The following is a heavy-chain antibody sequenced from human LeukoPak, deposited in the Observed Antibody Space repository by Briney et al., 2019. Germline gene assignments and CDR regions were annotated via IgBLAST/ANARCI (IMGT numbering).Heavy chain of an antibody. CDR2: IYYSGST. J-gene: IGHJ2*01. CDR1: GGSISSYY. V-gene: IGHV4-59*01. CDR3: ARGGDGYNNWYFDL. Sequence: SETLSLTCTVSGGSISSYYWSWLRQPPGKGLEWLGYIYYSGSTNYNPSLKSRVTISVDTSKNQFSLKLSSVTAADTAVYYCARGGDGYNNWYFDLWGRGTLVTVSS. D-gene: IGHD5-24*01.